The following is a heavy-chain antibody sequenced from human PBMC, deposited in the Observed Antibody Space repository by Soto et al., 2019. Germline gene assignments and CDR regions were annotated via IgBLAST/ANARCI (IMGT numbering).Heavy chain of an antibody. Sequence: QVQLVQSGAEVKKPGASVKVSCKASGYTFTGYYMHWVRQAPGQGLEWMGWINPNSGGTNYAQKFQGWVTMTRDTSISTAYMELRRLRSDGTAVYYCARERSSTSFGLLGATNDGMDVWGQGTTVTVSS. D-gene: IGHD2-2*01. CDR3: ARERSSTSFGLLGATNDGMDV. CDR1: GYTFTGYY. CDR2: INPNSGGT. J-gene: IGHJ6*02. V-gene: IGHV1-2*04.